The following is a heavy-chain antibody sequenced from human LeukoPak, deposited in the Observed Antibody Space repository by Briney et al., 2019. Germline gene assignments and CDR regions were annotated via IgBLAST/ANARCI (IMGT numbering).Heavy chain of an antibody. J-gene: IGHJ3*02. Sequence: GGSLRLSCAASGFTFSSYSMNWVRQAPGKGLEWVSSISSSSSYIYYADSVKGRFTISRDNAKNSLYLQMNSLRAEDTAVYYCARVGQMATVTTWVLSAFDIWGQGTTVTVSS. CDR3: ARVGQMATVTTWVLSAFDI. CDR1: GFTFSSYS. V-gene: IGHV3-21*01. CDR2: ISSSSSYI. D-gene: IGHD4-17*01.